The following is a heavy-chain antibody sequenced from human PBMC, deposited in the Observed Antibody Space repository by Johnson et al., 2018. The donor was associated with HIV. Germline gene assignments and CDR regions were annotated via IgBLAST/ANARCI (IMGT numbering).Heavy chain of an antibody. CDR3: AREGPYSSRWGAFDI. Sequence: EVQLVESGGGLVQPGGSLRLSCTASGFTFSDFRMSWVRQAPGRGLEWVANINVDGREKYYVDSVEGRFTISRDNAKNSLFLQMNSLRAEDTAVYYCAREGPYSSRWGAFDIWGQGTMVTVSS. V-gene: IGHV3-7*01. J-gene: IGHJ3*02. CDR2: INVDGREK. CDR1: GFTFSDFR. D-gene: IGHD6-13*01.